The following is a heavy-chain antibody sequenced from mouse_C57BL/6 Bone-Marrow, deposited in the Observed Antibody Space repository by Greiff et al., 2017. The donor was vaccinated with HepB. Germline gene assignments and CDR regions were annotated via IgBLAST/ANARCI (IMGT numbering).Heavy chain of an antibody. CDR1: GYTFTDYY. D-gene: IGHD1-1*01. Sequence: VQLQQSGPELVKPGASVKISCKASGYTFTDYYMNWVKQSQGKSLEWIGDINPNNGGTSYNQKFKGKATLTVDKSSSTAYMELRSLTSEDSAVYYCARWTTVVATKWYFDVWGTGTTVTVSS. CDR2: INPNNGGT. J-gene: IGHJ1*03. V-gene: IGHV1-26*01. CDR3: ARWTTVVATKWYFDV.